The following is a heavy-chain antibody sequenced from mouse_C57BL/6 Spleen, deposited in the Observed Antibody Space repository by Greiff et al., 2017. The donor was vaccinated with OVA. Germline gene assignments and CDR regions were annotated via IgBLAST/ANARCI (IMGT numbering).Heavy chain of an antibody. J-gene: IGHJ1*03. CDR1: GYTFTSSG. Sequence: VQLQESGAELARPGASVKLSCKASGYTFTSSGISWVKQRTGQGLEWIGEIYPRSGNTYYNEKFKGKATLTADKSSSTAYMELRSLTSEDAAVYFCASPGSSPLFGVWGTGTTVTVSS. CDR3: ASPGSSPLFGV. CDR2: IYPRSGNT. V-gene: IGHV1-81*01. D-gene: IGHD1-1*01.